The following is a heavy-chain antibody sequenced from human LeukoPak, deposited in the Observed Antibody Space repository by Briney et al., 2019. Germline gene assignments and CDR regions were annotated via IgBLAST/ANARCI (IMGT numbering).Heavy chain of an antibody. Sequence: PSETLSLTCAVYGGSFSGYYWSWIRQPPGNGLKWIGEINHSGSTNYNPSLKSRVTISVDTSKNQFSLKLSSVTAADTAVYYCARGSSWLTDYYYYMDVWGKGTTVTVSS. V-gene: IGHV4-34*01. D-gene: IGHD3-9*01. CDR1: GGSFSGYY. J-gene: IGHJ6*03. CDR3: ARGSSWLTDYYYYMDV. CDR2: INHSGST.